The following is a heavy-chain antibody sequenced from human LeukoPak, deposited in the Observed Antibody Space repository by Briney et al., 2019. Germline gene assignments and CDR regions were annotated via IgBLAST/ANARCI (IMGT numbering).Heavy chain of an antibody. V-gene: IGHV1-2*02. D-gene: IGHD3-16*01. CDR2: INPNSGGT. J-gene: IGHJ4*02. CDR3: ARAGGGLDY. CDR1: GYTFTGYY. Sequence: ASVKVSCKASGYTFTGYYMHWVRQAPGQGLDWMGWINPNSGGTNYAQKFQGRVTMTRDTSISTAYMELSSLRSDDTAIYYCARAGGGLDYWGQGTLVTVSS.